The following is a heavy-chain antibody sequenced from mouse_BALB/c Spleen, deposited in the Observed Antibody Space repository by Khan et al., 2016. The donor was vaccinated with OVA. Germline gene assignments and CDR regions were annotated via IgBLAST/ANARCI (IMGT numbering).Heavy chain of an antibody. V-gene: IGHV5-4*02. CDR3: ASGYYGDALAY. CDR1: GFTFSDYY. J-gene: IGHJ3*01. Sequence: EVELVESGGGLVKPGGSLKLSCAVSGFTFSDYYMYWVRQTPEKRLEWVATISDGGSYTYYPDSVKGRITISRDDAKNNLYLQMSSLTSEDTSMYYCASGYYGDALAYWGQGTLVTVSA. D-gene: IGHD2-13*01. CDR2: ISDGGSYT.